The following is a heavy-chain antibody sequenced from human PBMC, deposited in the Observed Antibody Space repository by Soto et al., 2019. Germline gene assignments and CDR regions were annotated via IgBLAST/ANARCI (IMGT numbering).Heavy chain of an antibody. CDR3: VKGEYYYDSSGYYPFDY. CDR1: GFTFSNYW. J-gene: IGHJ4*02. V-gene: IGHV3-74*01. D-gene: IGHD3-22*01. Sequence: GGSLRLSCAVSGFTFSNYWMHWVRQAPGKGLVWVSRINADGGSTHYADSVKGRFTISRDNSKNTQYLQMSSLRADDTAVYYCVKGEYYYDSSGYYPFDYWGQGTLVTVSS. CDR2: INADGGST.